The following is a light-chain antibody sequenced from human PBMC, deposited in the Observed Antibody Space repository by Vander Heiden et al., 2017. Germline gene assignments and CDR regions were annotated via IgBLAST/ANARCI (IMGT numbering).Light chain of an antibody. CDR2: DTS. Sequence: DNGMSVAPSSLSASVGDRVTITCQASEDITIYLNWYQQKPGKAPQLLIYDTSNLETGVSSRFSGSGSGTYFTFTISSLQPEDIATYYCHQYDNLPYTFGQGTKLGIK. CDR3: HQYDNLPYT. CDR1: EDITIY. V-gene: IGKV1-33*01. J-gene: IGKJ2*01.